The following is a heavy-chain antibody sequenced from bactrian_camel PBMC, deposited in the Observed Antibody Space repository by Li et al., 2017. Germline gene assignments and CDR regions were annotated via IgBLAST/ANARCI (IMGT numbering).Heavy chain of an antibody. V-gene: IGHV3S63*01. J-gene: IGHJ4*01. CDR1: GFTLYDSD. Sequence: HVQLVESGGGSVQAGETLRLSCTFSGFTLYDSDMGWHRQAPGNECEMVSTISSDGTTYYADSVKGRFTMSQDNAKNTVYLQLISLRPEVTAVYYCAAGGSSWWCTDWGQGTQVTVS. CDR2: ISSDGTT. D-gene: IGHD6*01. CDR3: AAGGSSWWCTD.